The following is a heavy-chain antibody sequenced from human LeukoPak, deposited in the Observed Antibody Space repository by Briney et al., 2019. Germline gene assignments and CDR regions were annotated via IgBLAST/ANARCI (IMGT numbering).Heavy chain of an antibody. CDR1: GFTVHNHG. V-gene: IGHV3-20*04. J-gene: IGHJ4*02. CDR2: INWNGGST. D-gene: IGHD2-2*02. Sequence: GGSLRLSCAASGFTVHNHGMSWVRQAPGKGLEWVSGINWNGGSTGYADSVKGRFTISRDNAKNSLYLQMDSLRAEDTALYYCARSILGYCSSTSCYTFDYWGQGTLVTVSS. CDR3: ARSILGYCSSTSCYTFDY.